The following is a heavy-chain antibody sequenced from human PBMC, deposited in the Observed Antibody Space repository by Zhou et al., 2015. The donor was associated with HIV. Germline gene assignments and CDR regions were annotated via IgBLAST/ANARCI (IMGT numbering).Heavy chain of an antibody. J-gene: IGHJ2*01. CDR2: IIPIFGTA. D-gene: IGHD3-22*01. CDR1: GGTFSSYA. V-gene: IGHV1-69*01. CDR3: ARLELGYNYDTSGPFDL. Sequence: QVQLVQSGAEVKKPGSSVKVSCKASGGTFSSYAISWVRQAPGQGLEWMGGIIPIFGTANYAQKFQGRVTITADESTSTAYMELSSLRSEDTAVYYCARLELGYNYDTSGPFDLWGRGTLVTVSS.